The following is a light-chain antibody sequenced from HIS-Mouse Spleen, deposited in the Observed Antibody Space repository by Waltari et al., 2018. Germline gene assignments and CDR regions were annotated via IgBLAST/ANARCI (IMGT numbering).Light chain of an antibody. CDR2: GAS. V-gene: IGKV3-15*01. J-gene: IGKJ2*01. CDR1: QCVSSN. Sequence: EIVMTQSPATLSVSPGERATLPCRASQCVSSNLAWYQQKPGQAPRLLIYGASTRATGIPARFSGSGSGTEFTLTISSLQSEDFAVYYCQQYNNWPLEYTFGQGTKLEIK. CDR3: QQYNNWPLEYT.